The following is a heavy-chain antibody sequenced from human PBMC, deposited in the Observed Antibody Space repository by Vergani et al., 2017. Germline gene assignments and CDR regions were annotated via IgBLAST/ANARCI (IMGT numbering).Heavy chain of an antibody. D-gene: IGHD2-2*01. J-gene: IGHJ5*02. CDR1: GGSISSYY. CDR3: ARDTHCSGTSCHGWFDP. V-gene: IGHV4-4*07. CDR2: IYTSGST. Sequence: QVQLQESGPGLVKPSETLSLTCTVSGGSISSYYWSWIRQPAGKGLEWIGRIYTSGSTNYNPSLKSRVTMSVDTSKNQFSLKLSSVTAADTAVYYCARDTHCSGTSCHGWFDPWGQGTLVTVSS.